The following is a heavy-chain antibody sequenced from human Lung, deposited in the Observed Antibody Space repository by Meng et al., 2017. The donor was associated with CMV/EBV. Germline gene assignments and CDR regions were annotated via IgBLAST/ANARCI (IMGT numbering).Heavy chain of an antibody. Sequence: WVRQASGKGLEWVGSIRSKANSYATAYAASVKGRFTISRDDSKNTAYLQMNSLKTEDTAVYYCTREYRAYCSSTSCYAKMSAFWYFDLWGRGTLVTVSS. J-gene: IGHJ2*01. V-gene: IGHV3-73*01. D-gene: IGHD2-2*01. CDR3: TREYRAYCSSTSCYAKMSAFWYFDL. CDR2: IRSKANSYAT.